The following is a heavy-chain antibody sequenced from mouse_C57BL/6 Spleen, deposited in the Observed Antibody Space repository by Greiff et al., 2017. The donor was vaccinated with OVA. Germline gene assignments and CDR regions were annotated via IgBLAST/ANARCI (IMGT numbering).Heavy chain of an antibody. J-gene: IGHJ3*01. V-gene: IGHV5-6*01. Sequence: EVKLMESGGDLVKPGGSLKLSCAASGFTFSSYGMSWVRQTPDKRLEWVATISSGGSYTYYPDSVKGRFTISRDNAKNTLYLQMSSLKSEDTAMYYCARQSYYGNYSFAYWGQGTLVTVSA. CDR3: ARQSYYGNYSFAY. CDR2: ISSGGSYT. CDR1: GFTFSSYG. D-gene: IGHD2-1*01.